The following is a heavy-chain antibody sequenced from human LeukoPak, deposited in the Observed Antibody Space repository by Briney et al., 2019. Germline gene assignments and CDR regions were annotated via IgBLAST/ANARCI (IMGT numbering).Heavy chain of an antibody. J-gene: IGHJ5*02. Sequence: SETLSLTCAVYGGSFSGYYWSWIRQPPGKGLEWIGEINHSGSTNYNPSLKSRVTISVDTSKNQFSLKLSSVTAADTAVYYCARRRDYYGSGSYYTPPHRFDPWGQGTLVTVSS. D-gene: IGHD3-10*01. CDR1: GGSFSGYY. CDR2: INHSGST. V-gene: IGHV4-34*01. CDR3: ARRRDYYGSGSYYTPPHRFDP.